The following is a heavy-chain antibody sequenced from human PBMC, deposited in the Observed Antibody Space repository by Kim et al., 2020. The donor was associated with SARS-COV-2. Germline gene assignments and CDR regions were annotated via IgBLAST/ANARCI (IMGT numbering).Heavy chain of an antibody. D-gene: IGHD2-21*01. J-gene: IGHJ4*02. Sequence: GAYRHYADSVKGRFTISRDNDKKSVYLQLRSLRVEDTAVYYCASLVVSIYWGQGSLVTVSA. CDR2: GAYR. CDR3: ASLVVSIY. V-gene: IGHV3-21*01.